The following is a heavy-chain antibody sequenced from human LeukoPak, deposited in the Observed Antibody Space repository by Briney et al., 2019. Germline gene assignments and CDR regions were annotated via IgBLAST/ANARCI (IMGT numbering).Heavy chain of an antibody. Sequence: GRSLRLSCAASGFTFSSYGMHWVRQAPGKGLEWVAVISYDGSNKYYADSVKGRFTISRDNSKNTLYLQMNSLRAEDTAVYYCAKLPRIYYYGSGSPTDYWGQGTLVTVSS. J-gene: IGHJ4*02. CDR1: GFTFSSYG. D-gene: IGHD3-10*01. CDR3: AKLPRIYYYGSGSPTDY. CDR2: ISYDGSNK. V-gene: IGHV3-30*18.